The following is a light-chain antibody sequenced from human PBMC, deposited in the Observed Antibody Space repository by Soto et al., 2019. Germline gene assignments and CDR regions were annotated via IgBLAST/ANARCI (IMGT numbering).Light chain of an antibody. CDR2: LGS. V-gene: IGKV2-28*01. J-gene: IGKJ5*01. CDR1: HSLLHSNGYNY. Sequence: DIVMTQSPLSLPGTPGEPSSLSCRCSHSLLHSNGYNYLDWYLQKPGQSPQLLIYLGSNRSSGVPDRFSGSGSGTDFTLKISRVEAEDVGVYYCMQALQTPITFGQGTRLEIK. CDR3: MQALQTPIT.